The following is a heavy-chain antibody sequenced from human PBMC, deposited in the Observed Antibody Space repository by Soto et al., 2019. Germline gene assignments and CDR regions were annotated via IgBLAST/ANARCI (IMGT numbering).Heavy chain of an antibody. Sequence: QVQLVQSGAEVKKPGSAVKVSCKASGGTFSSYAISWVRQAPGQGRDWMGGIIPIFGTANYAQKFQGRVTITADESTGTAYMELSSLRSEDTAVYYCARSDQYYYYGMDVWGQGTTVTVSS. CDR3: ARSDQYYYYGMDV. CDR2: IIPIFGTA. J-gene: IGHJ6*02. V-gene: IGHV1-69*01. CDR1: GGTFSSYA.